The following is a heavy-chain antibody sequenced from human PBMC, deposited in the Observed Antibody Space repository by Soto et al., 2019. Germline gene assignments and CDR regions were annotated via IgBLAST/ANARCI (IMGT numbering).Heavy chain of an antibody. Sequence: SETLSLTCTVSGGSISSGGYYWSWIRQHPGKGLEWIGYIYYSGSTYYNPSLKSRVTISVDTSKNQFSLKLSSVTAADTAVYYCARGSQYYYDSSGVPAQFDYWGQGTLVTVSS. D-gene: IGHD3-22*01. V-gene: IGHV4-31*03. CDR2: IYYSGST. CDR1: GGSISSGGYY. CDR3: ARGSQYYYDSSGVPAQFDY. J-gene: IGHJ4*02.